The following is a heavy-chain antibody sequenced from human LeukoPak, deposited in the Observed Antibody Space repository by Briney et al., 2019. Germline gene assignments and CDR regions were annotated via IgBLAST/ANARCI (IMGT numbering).Heavy chain of an antibody. V-gene: IGHV1-2*02. J-gene: IGHJ4*02. Sequence: GASVKVSCKASGYTFTGYFIHWLRQAPGQGLEWVGWINPNDGGTNYAQKFQGRVTMTRDTSISTAYMELSSLRSDDTAVYYCASDLFLAATEREGDDYWGQGALVTVSS. CDR1: GYTFTGYF. CDR2: INPNDGGT. CDR3: ASDLFLAATEREGDDY. D-gene: IGHD6-13*01.